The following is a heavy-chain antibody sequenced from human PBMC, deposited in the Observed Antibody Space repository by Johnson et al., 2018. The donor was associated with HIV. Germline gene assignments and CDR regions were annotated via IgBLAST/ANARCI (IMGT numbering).Heavy chain of an antibody. CDR1: GFTFSSYD. J-gene: IGHJ3*02. Sequence: QVQLVESGGGVVQPGRSLRLSCAASGFTFSSYDMHWVRQAPGKGLEWVAVISYDGSNKYYADSVKGRFTISRDTSKNTLYLQMNILRAEDTVVYYCARAGRGYDSSGYYLRSAFDIWGQGTMVTVSS. V-gene: IGHV3-30-3*01. D-gene: IGHD3-22*01. CDR3: ARAGRGYDSSGYYLRSAFDI. CDR2: ISYDGSNK.